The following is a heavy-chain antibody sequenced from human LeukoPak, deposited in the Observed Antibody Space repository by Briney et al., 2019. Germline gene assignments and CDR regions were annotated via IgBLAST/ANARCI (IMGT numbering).Heavy chain of an antibody. J-gene: IGHJ4*02. V-gene: IGHV1-69*04. CDR2: IIPILGIA. Sequence: ASVKVSCKASGGTFSSYAISWVRQAPGQGLEWMGRIIPILGIANYAQKFQGRVTITADKSTSTAYMELSSLRSEDTAVYYCARNEAHDSSGYAFDYWGQGTLVTVSS. CDR3: ARNEAHDSSGYAFDY. CDR1: GGTFSSYA. D-gene: IGHD3-22*01.